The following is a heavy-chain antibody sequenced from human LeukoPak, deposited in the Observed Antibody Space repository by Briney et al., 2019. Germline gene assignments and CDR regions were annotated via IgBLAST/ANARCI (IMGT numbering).Heavy chain of an antibody. CDR2: IYYSGST. D-gene: IGHD6-13*01. CDR3: ARLSRQQLVHAARGVFDY. Sequence: PSETLSLTCTVSGGSISSSSYYWGWIRQPPGKGLEWIGSIYYSGSTYYNPSLKSRVTISVDTSKNQFSLKLSSVTAADTAVYYCARLSRQQLVHAARGVFDYWGQGTLVTVSS. J-gene: IGHJ4*02. V-gene: IGHV4-39*01. CDR1: GGSISSSSYY.